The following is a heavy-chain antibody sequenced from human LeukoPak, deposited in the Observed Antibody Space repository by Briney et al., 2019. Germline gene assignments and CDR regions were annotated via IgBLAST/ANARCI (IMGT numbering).Heavy chain of an antibody. D-gene: IGHD6-19*01. Sequence: PSETLSLTCTVSGGFITSNYWNWIRQSPGKGLEWIGYRSYSGVTNYNPSLKSRVTISVDTSKNQFSLKLSSVTAADTALYYCARGLPGYSGGDDAFDIWGQGTVVIVS. CDR1: GGFITSNY. V-gene: IGHV4-59*01. J-gene: IGHJ3*02. CDR3: ARGLPGYSGGDDAFDI. CDR2: RSYSGVT.